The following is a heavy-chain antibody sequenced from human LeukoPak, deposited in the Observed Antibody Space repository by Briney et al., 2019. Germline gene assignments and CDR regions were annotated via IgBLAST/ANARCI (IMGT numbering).Heavy chain of an antibody. CDR3: ARHPVGHCSSTSCYSGLDY. CDR2: IIPIFGTA. J-gene: IGHJ4*02. D-gene: IGHD2-2*01. Sequence: ASVKVSCKASGGTFSSYAISWVRQAPGQGLEWMGGIIPIFGTANYAQKLQGRVTITTDESTSTAYMELSSLRSEDTAVYYCARHPVGHCSSTSCYSGLDYWGQGTLVTVSS. V-gene: IGHV1-69*05. CDR1: GGTFSSYA.